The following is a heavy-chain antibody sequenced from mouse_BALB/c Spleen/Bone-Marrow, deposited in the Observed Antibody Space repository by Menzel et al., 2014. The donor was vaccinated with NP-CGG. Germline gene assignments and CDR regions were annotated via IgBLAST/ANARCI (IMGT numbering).Heavy chain of an antibody. CDR1: GFTFSDYY. V-gene: IGHV5-4*02. J-gene: IGHJ3*01. CDR3: ANYYGSTWFAY. D-gene: IGHD1-1*01. Sequence: EVNLMESGGGLVKPGGTLKLSWAASGFTFSDYYMYRVRQTPEKRLEWVATISDGGSYTYYPDSVKGRFTISRDNAKNNLYLQMSSLKSEDTAMYYCANYYGSTWFAYWGQGSLVSVPA. CDR2: ISDGGSYT.